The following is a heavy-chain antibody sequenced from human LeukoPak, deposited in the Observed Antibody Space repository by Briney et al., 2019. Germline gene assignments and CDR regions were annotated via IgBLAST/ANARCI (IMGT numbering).Heavy chain of an antibody. V-gene: IGHV4-61*01. D-gene: IGHD2/OR15-2a*01. Sequence: SETLSLTCTVSGGSVSSGSYYWSWIRQPPGKGPEWIGYIYYSGSTNYNPSLKSRVTISVDTSKNQFSLKLSSVTAADTAVYYCARDNSTVNFYWYFDLWGRGTLVTVSS. J-gene: IGHJ2*01. CDR2: IYYSGST. CDR1: GGSVSSGSYY. CDR3: ARDNSTVNFYWYFDL.